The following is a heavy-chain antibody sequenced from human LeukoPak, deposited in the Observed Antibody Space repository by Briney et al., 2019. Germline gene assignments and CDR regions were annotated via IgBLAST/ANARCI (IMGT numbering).Heavy chain of an antibody. CDR2: INPNSGGT. J-gene: IGHJ6*03. CDR3: ARVVPAVRGVIITEGYYYYMDV. D-gene: IGHD3-10*01. Sequence: ASVKVSCKASGYTFTGYYMHWVRQAPRPAREWMGWINPNSGGTNYAQKSQGRVTMTRDTSISTAYMELSRLRSDDTAVYDCARVVPAVRGVIITEGYYYYMDVWGKGTTVTISS. CDR1: GYTFTGYY. V-gene: IGHV1-2*02.